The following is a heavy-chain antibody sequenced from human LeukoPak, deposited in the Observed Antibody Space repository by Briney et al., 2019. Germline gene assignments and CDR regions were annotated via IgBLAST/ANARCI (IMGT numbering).Heavy chain of an antibody. Sequence: GASVKVSCKASGYTFTSYDINWVRQATGQGLEWMGWMNPNSGNTGCAQKFQGRVTMTRNTSISTAYMELSSLRSEDTAVYYCARGRGGSGSDIFDYWGQGTLVTVSS. CDR1: GYTFTSYD. CDR2: MNPNSGNT. J-gene: IGHJ4*02. D-gene: IGHD3-10*01. V-gene: IGHV1-8*01. CDR3: ARGRGGSGSDIFDY.